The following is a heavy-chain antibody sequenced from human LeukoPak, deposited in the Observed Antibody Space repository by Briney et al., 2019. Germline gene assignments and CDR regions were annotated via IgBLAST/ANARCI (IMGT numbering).Heavy chain of an antibody. D-gene: IGHD5-24*01. CDR2: IYPCNSDT. J-gene: IGHJ4*02. CDR3: ARLRDGYSDY. V-gene: IGHV5-51*01. Sequence: GESLKISCKGSGYTFTNYWIGWVRQMPGKGLEWMGIIYPCNSDTRYSPSIQGQVTISADKSISTASLQWSSLKASDTAMYYCARLRDGYSDYWGQGSLVAVSS. CDR1: GYTFTNYW.